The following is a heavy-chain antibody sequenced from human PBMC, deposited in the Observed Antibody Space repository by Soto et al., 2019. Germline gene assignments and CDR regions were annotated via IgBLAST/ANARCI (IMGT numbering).Heavy chain of an antibody. V-gene: IGHV3-30-3*01. CDR1: GFTFSSYA. D-gene: IGHD3-10*02. CDR3: ARGFHMFSSPRIDY. J-gene: IGHJ4*02. CDR2: ISYDGSNK. Sequence: QVQLVESGGGVVQPGRSLRLSCAASGFTFSSYAMHWVRQAPGKGLEWVALISYDGSNKYFADSVKGRFTISRDNSKNTRDLQMNSLRAEDTAVYYCARGFHMFSSPRIDYWGQGTLVTVSS.